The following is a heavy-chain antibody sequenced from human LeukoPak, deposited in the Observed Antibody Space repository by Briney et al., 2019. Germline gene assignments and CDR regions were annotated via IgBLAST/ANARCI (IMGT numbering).Heavy chain of an antibody. CDR1: GFTFDDYG. CDR2: INWNGGST. J-gene: IGHJ5*02. D-gene: IGHD3-10*01. V-gene: IGHV3-20*01. Sequence: GGSLRLSCAASGFTFDDYGMSWVRQAPGKGLEWVSGINWNGGSTGYADSVKGRFTISRDNAKNSLYLQMNSLRAEDTALYHCARDLRFGELLPWGQGTLVTVSS. CDR3: ARDLRFGELLP.